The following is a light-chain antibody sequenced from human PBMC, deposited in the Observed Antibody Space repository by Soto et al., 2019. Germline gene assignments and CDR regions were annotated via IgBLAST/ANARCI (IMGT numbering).Light chain of an antibody. CDR1: QSVGSTF. CDR3: QHRSK. V-gene: IGKV3D-20*02. Sequence: EIVLTQSPGTLSVSPGERATLSCRASQSVGSTFLAWYQQKPGQSPRLLIYDASNRATDVPARFSGSGSGTDFTLTISSLEPEDFALYHCQHRSKFGQGTRLEIK. CDR2: DAS. J-gene: IGKJ5*01.